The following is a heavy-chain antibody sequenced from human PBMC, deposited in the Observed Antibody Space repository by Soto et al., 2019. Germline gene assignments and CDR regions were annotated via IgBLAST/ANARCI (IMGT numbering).Heavy chain of an antibody. CDR1: GFTFSIYA. D-gene: IGHD6-19*01. CDR2: ISGSGGST. CDR3: ANQAPGYSSGCFDS. Sequence: GGSLRLSCAASGFTFSIYALSWVRQAPGKGLEWVSAISGSGGSTYYADSVKGRFTISRDNSKNTLYLQMNSLRAEDTAVYYCANQAPGYSSGCFDSWGEGTLVTVSS. J-gene: IGHJ4*02. V-gene: IGHV3-23*01.